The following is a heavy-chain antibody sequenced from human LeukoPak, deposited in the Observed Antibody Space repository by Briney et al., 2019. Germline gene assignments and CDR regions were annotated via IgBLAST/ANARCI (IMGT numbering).Heavy chain of an antibody. Sequence: SETLSLTCAVYGGPFSGYYWSWIRQPPGKGLEWIGEINHSGSTHYNPSLKSRVTISVDTSKNQFSLKLSSVTAADTAVYYCARESDFWSGSHYYYYYMDVWGKGTTVTVSS. J-gene: IGHJ6*03. CDR1: GGPFSGYY. D-gene: IGHD3-3*01. CDR3: ARESDFWSGSHYYYYYMDV. V-gene: IGHV4-34*01. CDR2: INHSGST.